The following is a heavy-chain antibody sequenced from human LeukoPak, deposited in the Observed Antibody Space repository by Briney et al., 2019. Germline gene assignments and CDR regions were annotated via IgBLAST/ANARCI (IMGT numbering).Heavy chain of an antibody. CDR1: GGSISSYY. CDR2: IYNSGST. J-gene: IGHJ5*02. CDR3: ARDLGVRYNWNYLSPIWFDP. Sequence: SGPTLVKPSETLSLTCTVSGGSISSYYWSWIRQPAGKGLERIGRIYNSGSTNYNPSLKSRVTMSVDTSKNQFSLKLSSVTAADTAVYYCARDLGVRYNWNYLSPIWFDPWGRGTLVTVSS. V-gene: IGHV4-4*07. D-gene: IGHD1-7*01.